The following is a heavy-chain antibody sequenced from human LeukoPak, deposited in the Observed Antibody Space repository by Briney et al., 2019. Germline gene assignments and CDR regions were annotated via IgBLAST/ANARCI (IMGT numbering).Heavy chain of an antibody. CDR1: GYTFTSYG. D-gene: IGHD2-2*01. CDR2: ISAYNGNT. CDR3: ARDYCSSTSCYWFDP. V-gene: IGHV1-18*01. J-gene: IGHJ5*02. Sequence: GASVTLSCTAYGYTFTSYGISWVRQAPGQGLEWMGWISAYNGNTNYAQKLQGRVTMTTDTSTSTAYMELRSLRSDDTAVYYCARDYCSSTSCYWFDPWGQGTLVTVSS.